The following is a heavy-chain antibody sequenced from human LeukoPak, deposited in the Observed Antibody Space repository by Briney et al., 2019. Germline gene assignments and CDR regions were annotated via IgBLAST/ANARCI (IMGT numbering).Heavy chain of an antibody. Sequence: ASVKVSCKASGYTFTSYGISWVRQAPGQGLEWMGWISGYNGNTDYAQKLQGRVTLTTDTSTSTAYMDLRSLRSDDTAVYYCARWGGIQLWPGGPLTALDIWGQGTMVTVSS. V-gene: IGHV1-18*01. CDR2: ISGYNGNT. CDR3: ARWGGIQLWPGGPLTALDI. J-gene: IGHJ3*02. D-gene: IGHD5-18*01. CDR1: GYTFTSYG.